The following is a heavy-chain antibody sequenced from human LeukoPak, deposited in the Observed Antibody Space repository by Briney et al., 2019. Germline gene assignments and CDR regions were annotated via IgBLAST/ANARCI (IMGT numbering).Heavy chain of an antibody. CDR3: ARDSSGYNWFDP. CDR2: INAGNGNT. Sequence: ASVKVSCKASGYTFTSYAMHWVRQAPGQRLEWMGWINAGNGNTKYSQKFQGRVTITRDTSASTAYMELSSLRSEDTAAYYCARDSSGYNWFDPWGQGTLVTVSS. D-gene: IGHD3-22*01. J-gene: IGHJ5*02. V-gene: IGHV1-3*01. CDR1: GYTFTSYA.